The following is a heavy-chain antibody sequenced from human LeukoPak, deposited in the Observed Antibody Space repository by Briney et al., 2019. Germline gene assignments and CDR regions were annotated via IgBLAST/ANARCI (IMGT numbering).Heavy chain of an antibody. J-gene: IGHJ4*02. D-gene: IGHD3-9*01. CDR1: GFPFSIYG. CDR3: ARGTVRYFDWYDY. Sequence: GSLRLSCAGSGFPFSIYGMNWVRQAPGKGLEWVSGISPGGGPTYYADSVKGRFTISRDNAKNSLYLQMNSLRAEDTAVYYCARGTVRYFDWYDYWGQGTLVTVSS. CDR2: ISPGGGPT. V-gene: IGHV3-21*01.